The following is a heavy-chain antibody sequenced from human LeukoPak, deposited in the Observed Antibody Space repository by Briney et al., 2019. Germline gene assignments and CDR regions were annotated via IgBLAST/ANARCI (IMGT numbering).Heavy chain of an antibody. CDR3: ARCLRPDQTTQFDC. V-gene: IGHV4-34*01. Sequence: SETLSLTCALSGGSSRGYYWSWIPHPPGKGLGRSGDIHHTGSTNFKPSLTSRVTTSLDTSQSNSSLYLSSVTAPDTAVYYCARCLRPDQTTQFDCWGQGSLVAVSS. CDR2: IHHTGST. D-gene: IGHD1-1*01. CDR1: GGSSRGYY. J-gene: IGHJ4*02.